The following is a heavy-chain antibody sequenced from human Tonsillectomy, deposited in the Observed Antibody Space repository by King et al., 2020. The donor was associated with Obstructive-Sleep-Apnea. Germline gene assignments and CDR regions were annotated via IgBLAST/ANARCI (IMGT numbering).Heavy chain of an antibody. D-gene: IGHD1-26*01. V-gene: IGHV1-58*02. CDR2: IVVGSDNT. Sequence: QLVESGPEVKKPGNSVKVSCKASGFTFRRSTIQWVRQARGQGLEWMGWIVVGSDNTNSAQKFQERVTITRDMSTNTVYMELSSLRSEDTAVYYCTADWLGATPSDYYYGMDVWGQGTTVIVSS. CDR3: TADWLGATPSDYYYGMDV. CDR1: GFTFRRST. J-gene: IGHJ6*02.